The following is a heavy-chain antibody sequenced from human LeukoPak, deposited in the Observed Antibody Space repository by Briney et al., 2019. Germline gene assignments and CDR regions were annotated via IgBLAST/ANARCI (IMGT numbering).Heavy chain of an antibody. D-gene: IGHD3-3*01. Sequence: RASVKVSCKASGYTFTGYYMHWVRQAPGQGLEWMGWINPNSGGTNYAQKFQGRVTMTRDTSISTAYMELSRLRSDDTAVYYCARDFWSGYPINWFDPWGQGTLVTVSS. J-gene: IGHJ5*02. CDR2: INPNSGGT. V-gene: IGHV1-2*02. CDR1: GYTFTGYY. CDR3: ARDFWSGYPINWFDP.